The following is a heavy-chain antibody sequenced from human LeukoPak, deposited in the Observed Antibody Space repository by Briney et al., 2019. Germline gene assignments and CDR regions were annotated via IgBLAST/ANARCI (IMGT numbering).Heavy chain of an antibody. D-gene: IGHD3-22*01. CDR3: ARVNWDYYDSSGDAFDI. V-gene: IGHV3-23*01. CDR1: RFTFSSYG. CDR2: ISGSGGST. Sequence: GGSLRLSCAASRFTFSSYGMSWVRQAPGKGLEWVSGISGSGGSTYYADSAKGRFTISRGNSKNTLYLQMNSLRAEDTAVYYCARVNWDYYDSSGDAFDIWGQGTMVTVSS. J-gene: IGHJ3*02.